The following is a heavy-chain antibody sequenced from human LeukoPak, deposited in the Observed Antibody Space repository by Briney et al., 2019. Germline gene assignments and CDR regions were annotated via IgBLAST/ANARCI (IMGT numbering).Heavy chain of an antibody. D-gene: IGHD4/OR15-4a*01. CDR1: GGTFSSYA. V-gene: IGHV1-69*13. J-gene: IGHJ4*02. Sequence: SVKVSCKASGGTFSSYAISWVRQAPGQGLEWMGGIIPIFGTANYAQKFQGRVTITADESTSTAYMELSSLRSEDTAVYYCGGGGGGGANKFDYWGQGTLLTVSS. CDR3: GGGGGGGANKFDY. CDR2: IIPIFGTA.